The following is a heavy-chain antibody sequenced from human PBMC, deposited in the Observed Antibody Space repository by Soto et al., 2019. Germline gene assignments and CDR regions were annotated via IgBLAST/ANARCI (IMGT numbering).Heavy chain of an antibody. CDR2: INHSGST. CDR3: ARALITMVRGVIITKYYYYYYGMDV. CDR1: GGSFSGYY. J-gene: IGHJ6*02. Sequence: SSETLSLTCAVYGGSFSGYYWSWIRQPPGKGLEWIGEINHSGSTNYNPSLKSRVTISVDTSKNQFSLKLSSVTAADTAVYYCARALITMVRGVIITKYYYYYYGMDVWGQGTTVTVSS. D-gene: IGHD3-10*01. V-gene: IGHV4-34*01.